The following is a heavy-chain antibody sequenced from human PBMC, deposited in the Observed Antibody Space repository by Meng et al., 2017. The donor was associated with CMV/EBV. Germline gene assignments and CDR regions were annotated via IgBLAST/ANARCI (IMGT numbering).Heavy chain of an antibody. J-gene: IGHJ4*02. CDR1: GFTFSNYN. D-gene: IGHD2-8*01. CDR3: ARDFGPYCTNGVCYTRFDY. V-gene: IGHV3-48*04. CDR2: ISSSSSTI. Sequence: GESLKISCAASGFTFSNYNINWVRQAPGKGLEWVSYISSSSSTIYYADSVKGRFTISRDNAKNSLYLQMNSLRAEDTAVYYCARDFGPYCTNGVCYTRFDYWGQGTLVTVSS.